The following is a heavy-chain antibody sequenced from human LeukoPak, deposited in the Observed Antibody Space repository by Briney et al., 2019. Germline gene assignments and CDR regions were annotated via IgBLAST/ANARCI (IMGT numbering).Heavy chain of an antibody. CDR3: AREKEYFDY. V-gene: IGHV3-48*02. Sequence: GGFLRLSCAASGFTFISSGMNWVRQARGKGLEWVSYISSSGGVIYYADSVKGRFTISRDNAKSSLYLQMDTLRDEDTAVYYCAREKEYFDYWGQGTLVTVSS. CDR1: GFTFISSG. J-gene: IGHJ4*02. CDR2: ISSSGGVI.